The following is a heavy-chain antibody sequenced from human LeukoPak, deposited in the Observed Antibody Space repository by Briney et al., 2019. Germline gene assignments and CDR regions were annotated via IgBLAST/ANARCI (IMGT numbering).Heavy chain of an antibody. Sequence: GGSLRLSCAASGFTFSSYGMHWVRQAPGKGLEWVAVIWYDGSNKYYADSVKGRFTISRDNSKNTLYLQMNSLRAEDTAVYYCARDGRPDIVVVSAAPYYYYYGMDVWGQGTTVTVSS. CDR2: IWYDGSNK. V-gene: IGHV3-33*01. D-gene: IGHD2-2*01. CDR3: ARDGRPDIVVVSAAPYYYYYGMDV. CDR1: GFTFSSYG. J-gene: IGHJ6*02.